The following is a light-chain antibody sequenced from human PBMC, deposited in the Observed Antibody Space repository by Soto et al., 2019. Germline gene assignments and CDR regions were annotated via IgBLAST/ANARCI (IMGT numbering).Light chain of an antibody. V-gene: IGKV4-1*01. CDR1: QSVLYSGNNKNY. CDR2: WAS. J-gene: IGKJ4*01. CDR3: HQYYTPPFT. Sequence: DIVMTQSPDSLAVSLGERATINCKSSQSVLYSGNNKNYLAWYQHKPGQPPKLLIYWASTRESGVPDRVSGSGSGTDFTLTISSLQAEDVAVYYCHQYYTPPFTFGGGTKVEIK.